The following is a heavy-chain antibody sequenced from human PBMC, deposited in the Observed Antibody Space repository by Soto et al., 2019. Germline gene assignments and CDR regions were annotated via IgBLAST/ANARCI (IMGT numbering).Heavy chain of an antibody. CDR3: ARVGSSGWSPDY. CDR1: GGSISGHY. J-gene: IGHJ4*02. Sequence: TLSLTCTVSGGSISGHYWIWIRQSPGKRLEWIGYIFYTGSTNYNPSLKSRVTLSADTSKNQFSLRLSSVTAADTAVYYCARVGSSGWSPDYWGQGTLVTVSS. D-gene: IGHD6-19*01. V-gene: IGHV4-59*11. CDR2: IFYTGST.